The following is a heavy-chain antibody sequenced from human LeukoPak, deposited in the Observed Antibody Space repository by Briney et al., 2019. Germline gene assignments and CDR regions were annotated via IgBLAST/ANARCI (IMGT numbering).Heavy chain of an antibody. CDR2: IYFSGGT. D-gene: IGHD5-12*01. Sequence: SETLSLTCTVSGDSISSSNCYWGWIRQPPGKGLEWIGSIYFSGGTYYNASLKSRVTIFVDTSKNQFSLKVRSVTAADTAVYYCARLAARLSWFDPWGQGTLVTVSS. CDR3: ARLAARLSWFDP. V-gene: IGHV4-39*01. J-gene: IGHJ5*02. CDR1: GDSISSSNCY.